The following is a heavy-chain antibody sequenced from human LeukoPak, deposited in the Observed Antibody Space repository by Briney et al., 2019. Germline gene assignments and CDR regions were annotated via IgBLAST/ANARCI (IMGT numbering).Heavy chain of an antibody. Sequence: SETLSLTCAVYGGSFSGYYWSWIRQPPGKGLEWIGEINHSGSTNNPSLKSRVTISLDTSKNQFSLKLSSVAAADTAVYYCARATSSYFYYMDVWGKGTTVTISS. CDR1: GGSFSGYY. D-gene: IGHD5-12*01. V-gene: IGHV4-34*01. CDR3: ARATSSYFYYMDV. CDR2: INHSGST. J-gene: IGHJ6*03.